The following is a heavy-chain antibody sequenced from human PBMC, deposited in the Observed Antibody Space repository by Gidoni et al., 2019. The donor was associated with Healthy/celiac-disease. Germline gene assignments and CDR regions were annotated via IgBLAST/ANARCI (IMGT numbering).Heavy chain of an antibody. V-gene: IGHV4-34*01. Sequence: QVQLQQWGAGLLKPSETLSLTCAVYDVSFSGYYWSWIRQPPGKGLEWIGEISHSGSTHYNPSLKSRVTISVDRSKNQFSLKVSSVTAADTAVYYCARVGRKHRGYYYGMDVWGQGTTVTVSS. CDR3: ARVGRKHRGYYYGMDV. D-gene: IGHD3-16*01. CDR2: ISHSGST. CDR1: DVSFSGYY. J-gene: IGHJ6*02.